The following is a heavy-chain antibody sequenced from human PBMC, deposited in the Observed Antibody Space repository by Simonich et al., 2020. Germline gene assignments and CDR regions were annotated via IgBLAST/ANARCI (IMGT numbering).Heavy chain of an antibody. J-gene: IGHJ4*02. Sequence: QVQLVESGGGVVQPGRSLRLSCAASGFTFSSYAMHWVRQAPVKGLEWGEVIFMDENNNYYADTVKGRFTISRDKSKNTLYLQMNSLRAEDTAVYYCARDGERYCGGDCYSYFDYWGQGTLVTVSS. CDR3: ARDGERYCGGDCYSYFDY. V-gene: IGHV3-30*07. CDR2: IFMDENNN. CDR1: GFTFSSYA. D-gene: IGHD2-21*02.